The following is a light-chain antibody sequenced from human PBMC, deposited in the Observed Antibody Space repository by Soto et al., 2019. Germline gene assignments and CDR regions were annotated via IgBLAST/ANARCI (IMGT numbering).Light chain of an antibody. CDR3: SSYTISSTYV. CDR1: SSDVGTYNY. Sequence: QSVLTQPASVSESPGQSITLSCTGTSSDVGTYNYVSWYQQHPGKAPKLMISQVSNRPSGVSNRFSGSKSGNTASLTISGLQAEDEADYYCSSYTISSTYVFGTGTEVTVL. CDR2: QVS. V-gene: IGLV2-14*01. J-gene: IGLJ1*01.